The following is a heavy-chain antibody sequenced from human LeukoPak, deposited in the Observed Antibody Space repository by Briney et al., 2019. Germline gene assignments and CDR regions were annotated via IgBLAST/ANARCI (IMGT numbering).Heavy chain of an antibody. CDR2: ISDSGDTT. Sequence: GGSLRLSCVGSGFTFRSYGMGWVRQAPGEGLEWVSAISDSGDTTYYIDSVKGRFTISRDNARNTLYLQLNSLRGEDTAVYYCAKRVEYSSSSGGYFDYWGQGTLITVSS. CDR1: GFTFRSYG. V-gene: IGHV3-23*01. D-gene: IGHD6-6*01. J-gene: IGHJ4*03. CDR3: AKRVEYSSSSGGYFDY.